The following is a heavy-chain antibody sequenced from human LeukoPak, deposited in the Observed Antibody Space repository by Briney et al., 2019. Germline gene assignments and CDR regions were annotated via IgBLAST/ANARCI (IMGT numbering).Heavy chain of an antibody. D-gene: IGHD3-22*01. J-gene: IGHJ4*02. Sequence: PGGSLRFSCAASGITFSSYAMSWVRQAPGKGLEWVSGITSGGSTYYADSVKGRFTISRDNSKNTLYLQMNSLRAEDTAVYYCAKSHYYDSTYGSYYFDYWGQGTLVTVSS. CDR3: AKSHYYDSTYGSYYFDY. V-gene: IGHV3-23*01. CDR2: ITSGGST. CDR1: GITFSSYA.